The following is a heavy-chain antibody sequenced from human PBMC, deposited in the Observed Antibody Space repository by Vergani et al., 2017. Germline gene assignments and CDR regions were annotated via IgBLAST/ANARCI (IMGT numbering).Heavy chain of an antibody. V-gene: IGHV3-30-3*01. CDR2: ISYDGSNK. CDR1: GFTFSSYA. CDR3: AKDARLFIVVVPAASSS. J-gene: IGHJ6*04. D-gene: IGHD2-2*01. Sequence: QVQLVESGGGVVQPGRSLRLSCAASGFTFSSYAMHWVRQAPGKGLEWVAVISYDGSNKYYADSVKGRFTISRDNSKNTLYLQMNSLRAEDTAVYYCAKDARLFIVVVPAASSSWGKGTTVTVSS.